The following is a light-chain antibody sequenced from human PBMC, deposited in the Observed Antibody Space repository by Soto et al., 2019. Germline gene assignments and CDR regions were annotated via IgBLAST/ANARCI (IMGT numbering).Light chain of an antibody. CDR2: GAS. Sequence: EIVLTQSPGTLSLSPGERATLSCRASQSVSSSYLAWYQQKPCQAPRLLIYGASSRATGIPDRFSGSGSGTDFTLTISRLEPYDVYVYYCQQQGSTPPYTFGQGTKLEIK. CDR3: QQQGSTPPYT. CDR1: QSVSSSY. V-gene: IGKV3-20*01. J-gene: IGKJ2*01.